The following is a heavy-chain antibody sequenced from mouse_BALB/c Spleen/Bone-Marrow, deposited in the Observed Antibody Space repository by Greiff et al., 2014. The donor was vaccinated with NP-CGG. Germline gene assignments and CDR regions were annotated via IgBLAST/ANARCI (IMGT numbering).Heavy chain of an antibody. Sequence: QVQLKQSGAELVKPGASVKMSCKASGYTFTGYWMHWVKQRPGQGLEWIGYIYPNTGYTEYNQKFKDKATLTADKSSSTALMQLSSLTYDDAGVYYGICGNYYLAYWGQGTLVTVSA. J-gene: IGHJ3*01. CDR2: IYPNTGYT. D-gene: IGHD2-1*01. CDR1: GYTFTGYW. V-gene: IGHV1-7*01. CDR3: ICGNYYLAY.